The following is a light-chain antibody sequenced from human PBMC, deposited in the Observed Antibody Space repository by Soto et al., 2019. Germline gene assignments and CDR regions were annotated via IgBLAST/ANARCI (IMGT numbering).Light chain of an antibody. CDR3: QKYNNAPRT. CDR2: AAS. Sequence: DIQMTQSPSSLSASVGDTVTITCRASQGISNYLAWYQQKPGQVPNLLIYAASTSQSGVPSRFSGSGSGTDFTLTISSLRPEDVATYYCQKYNNAPRTFGQGTKVEI. J-gene: IGKJ1*01. V-gene: IGKV1-27*01. CDR1: QGISNY.